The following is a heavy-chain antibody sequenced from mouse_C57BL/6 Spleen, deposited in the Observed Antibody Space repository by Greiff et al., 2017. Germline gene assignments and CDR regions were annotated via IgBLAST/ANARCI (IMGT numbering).Heavy chain of an antibody. CDR2: ISRGSSTI. D-gene: IGHD2-2*01. V-gene: IGHV5-17*01. J-gene: IGHJ3*01. CDR3: ARSSYGYDPAWFAY. CDR1: GFTFSDYG. Sequence: EVQVVESGGGLVKPGGSLKLSCAASGFTFSDYGMHWVRQAPEKGLEWVAYISRGSSTIYYEDTVNGRVTITGDNATNTLFLQMTSLRSEDTAMYYCARSSYGYDPAWFAYWGQGTLVTVSA.